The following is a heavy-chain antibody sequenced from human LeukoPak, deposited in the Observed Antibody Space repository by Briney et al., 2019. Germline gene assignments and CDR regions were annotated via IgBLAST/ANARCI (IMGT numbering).Heavy chain of an antibody. V-gene: IGHV3-11*04. CDR1: GFTFSDYY. Sequence: GGSLRLSCVGAGFTFSDYYMSWIRQVAGKGREWVSYISNDSVDKYYVDSVRGRFTISRDNAKKSMYLQMSGLRVEDTAVYYCARRDWVSGAVRAFDIWGQGTMVTVCS. CDR3: ARRDWVSGAVRAFDI. J-gene: IGHJ3*02. CDR2: ISNDSVDK. D-gene: IGHD3-3*01.